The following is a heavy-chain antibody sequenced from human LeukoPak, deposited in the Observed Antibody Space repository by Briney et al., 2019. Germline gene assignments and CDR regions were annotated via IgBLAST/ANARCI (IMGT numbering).Heavy chain of an antibody. D-gene: IGHD3-22*01. CDR2: ISAYNGNR. J-gene: IGHJ4*02. CDR3: VRSDGSGYYPRTLDY. Sequence: ASVKVSCKASGYTFNSYGFSWLRQAPGQGLEWMGWISAYNGNRNYAQKLQGRVTMTTDTSTSTAYMELRSLRSDDKAVYYCVRSDGSGYYPRTLDYWGQGTLVTVSS. CDR1: GYTFNSYG. V-gene: IGHV1-18*01.